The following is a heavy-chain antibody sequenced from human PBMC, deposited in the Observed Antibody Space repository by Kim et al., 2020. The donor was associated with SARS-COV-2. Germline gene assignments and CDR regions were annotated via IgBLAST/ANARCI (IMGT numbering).Heavy chain of an antibody. Sequence: GESLKISCKGSGYSFTSYWIGWVRQMPGKGLEWMGIIYPGDSDTRYSPSFQGQVTISADKSISTAYLQWSSLKASDTAMYYCARNLYSGSYYRYYYGMDVWGQGTPVTVSS. CDR1: GYSFTSYW. CDR2: IYPGDSDT. D-gene: IGHD1-26*01. CDR3: ARNLYSGSYYRYYYGMDV. V-gene: IGHV5-51*01. J-gene: IGHJ6*02.